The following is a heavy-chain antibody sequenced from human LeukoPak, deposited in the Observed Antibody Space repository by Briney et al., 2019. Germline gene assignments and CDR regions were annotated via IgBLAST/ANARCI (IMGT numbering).Heavy chain of an antibody. CDR1: GGSISSYY. Sequence: SETLSLTCTVSGGSISSYYWSWIRQPPAKGLEWIGYIYYSGSTNYNPSLKSRGTISVDTSKNQFSLKLSSVTAADTAVYYCARADPYYGSGSYRVRFDPWGQGTLVTVSS. J-gene: IGHJ5*02. V-gene: IGHV4-59*01. CDR3: ARADPYYGSGSYRVRFDP. D-gene: IGHD3-10*01. CDR2: IYYSGST.